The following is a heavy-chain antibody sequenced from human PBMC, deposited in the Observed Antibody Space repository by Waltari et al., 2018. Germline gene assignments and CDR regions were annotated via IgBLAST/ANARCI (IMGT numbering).Heavy chain of an antibody. CDR3: AAFIRKSWYFDL. V-gene: IGHV4-59*08. J-gene: IGHJ2*01. CDR1: GGSISSYY. D-gene: IGHD3-16*02. Sequence: QVQLQESGPGLVKPSETLSLTCTVSGGSISSYYWSWIRQPPGKGLEWIGYISYSGSTNYNPSLKSRVTISVDTSKSQFCLKLSSMTAADTAVYYCAAFIRKSWYFDLWGRGTLVSVSS. CDR2: ISYSGST.